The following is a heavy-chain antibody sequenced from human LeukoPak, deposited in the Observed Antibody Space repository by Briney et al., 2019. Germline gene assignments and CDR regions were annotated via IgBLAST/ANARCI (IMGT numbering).Heavy chain of an antibody. Sequence: GGSLILSCAASGFTFSSYAMHWVRQPPGKGLEWVAVISYDGSNKYYADSVKGRFTISRDKSKNTLYLQMNSLRAEDTAVYYCARDTPNSSGWYWYDYWGQGTLVTVSS. CDR2: ISYDGSNK. D-gene: IGHD6-19*01. J-gene: IGHJ4*02. CDR1: GFTFSSYA. V-gene: IGHV3-30*04. CDR3: ARDTPNSSGWYWYDY.